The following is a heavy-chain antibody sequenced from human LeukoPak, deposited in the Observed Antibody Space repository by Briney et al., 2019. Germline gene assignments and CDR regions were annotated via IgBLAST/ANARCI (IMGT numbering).Heavy chain of an antibody. D-gene: IGHD3-16*01. CDR2: ISWNSGSI. J-gene: IGHJ3*02. CDR1: GFTFDDYA. Sequence: GGSLRLSCAASGFTFDDYAMPWVRQAPGKSLEWVSGISWNSGSIDYADSVKGRFTISRDNAKNSLYLQMNSLRAEDMALYYSARFRVKIGVVEGLYIWGQGTMVAVSS. CDR3: ARFRVKIGVVEGLYI. V-gene: IGHV3-9*03.